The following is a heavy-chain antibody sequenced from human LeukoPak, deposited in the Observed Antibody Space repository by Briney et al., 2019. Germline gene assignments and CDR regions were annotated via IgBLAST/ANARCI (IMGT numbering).Heavy chain of an antibody. CDR3: ARKSLGYCSSTSCYGNMDV. Sequence: ASVKVSCKASGGTFSSYAINWVRQAPGQGLEWMGWINPNSGGTNYAQKFQGRVTMTRDTSISTAYMELSRLRSDDTAVYYCARKSLGYCSSTSCYGNMDVWGKGTTVTVSS. D-gene: IGHD2-2*01. CDR1: GGTFSSYA. CDR2: INPNSGGT. J-gene: IGHJ6*03. V-gene: IGHV1-2*02.